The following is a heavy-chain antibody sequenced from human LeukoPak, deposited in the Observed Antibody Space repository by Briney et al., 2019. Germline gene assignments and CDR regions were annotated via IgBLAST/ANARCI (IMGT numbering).Heavy chain of an antibody. Sequence: SETLSLTCTVSGGSISSSSYYWGWIRQPPGKALEWIGSIYYSGSTYYNPSLKSRVTISVDTSKNQFSLKLSSVTAADTAVYYCARHLTMVRGIIYYYYYYMDVWGKGTTVTISS. D-gene: IGHD3-10*01. CDR2: IYYSGST. V-gene: IGHV4-39*01. J-gene: IGHJ6*03. CDR3: ARHLTMVRGIIYYYYYYMDV. CDR1: GGSISSSSYY.